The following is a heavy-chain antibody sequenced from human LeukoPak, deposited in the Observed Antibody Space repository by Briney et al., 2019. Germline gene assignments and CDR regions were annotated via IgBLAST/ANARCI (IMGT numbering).Heavy chain of an antibody. V-gene: IGHV3-9*01. CDR2: ISWNSGSI. CDR3: EGSAGY. Sequence: PGESLRLSCAASGFTFDDYAMHWVRQAPGKGLEWVSGISWNSGSIGYADSVKGRFTISRDNAKSSLFLQMNSLRADDTAVYYCEGSAGYWGQGTLVTVPS. J-gene: IGHJ4*02. CDR1: GFTFDDYA.